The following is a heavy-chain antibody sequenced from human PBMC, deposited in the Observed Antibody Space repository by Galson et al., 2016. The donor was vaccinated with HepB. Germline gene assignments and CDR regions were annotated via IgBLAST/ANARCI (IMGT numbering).Heavy chain of an antibody. D-gene: IGHD5-18*01. J-gene: IGHJ4*02. Sequence: SLRLSCAASKFSFSNYGMNWVRQAPGKGPEWLASISGNSGYIYYADSLKGRFTISRDNAKNSVYLQMNSLRAEDTAVYYCARDEGYTGGPIDDWGQGTLVTVSS. CDR2: ISGNSGYI. CDR3: ARDEGYTGGPIDD. V-gene: IGHV3-21*01. CDR1: KFSFSNYG.